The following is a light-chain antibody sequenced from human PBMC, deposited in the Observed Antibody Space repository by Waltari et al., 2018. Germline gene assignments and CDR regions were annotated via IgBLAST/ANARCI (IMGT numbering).Light chain of an antibody. J-gene: IGLJ2*01. Sequence: QAVLTQPSSLSPSPGASASLTCTLRSGINVGTPSIYWYQQKPGSPPQYLLRYKSDSDKQQGSGXXIRFSGSKDASANAGLLLISGLQSEDEADYYCMIWHSSASVFGGGTKLTVL. CDR3: MIWHSSASV. V-gene: IGLV5-45*03. CDR1: SGINVGTPS. CDR2: YKSDSDK.